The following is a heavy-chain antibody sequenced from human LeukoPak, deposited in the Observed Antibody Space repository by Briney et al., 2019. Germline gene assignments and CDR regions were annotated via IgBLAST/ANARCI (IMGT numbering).Heavy chain of an antibody. V-gene: IGHV1-69*04. J-gene: IGHJ6*02. CDR2: IIPILGIA. CDR1: GGTFSSYA. Sequence: ASVKVSCKASGGTFSSYAISWVRQAPGQGLEWMGRIIPILGIANYAQKFQGRVTITADKSTSTAYMELSSLRSEDTAVYYCARDFFDGHGYTFYYYGMDVWGQGTTVTVSS. CDR3: ARDFFDGHGYTFYYYGMDV. D-gene: IGHD3-16*01.